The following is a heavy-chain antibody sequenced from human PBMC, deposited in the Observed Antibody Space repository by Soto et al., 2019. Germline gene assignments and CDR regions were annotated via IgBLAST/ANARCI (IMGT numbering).Heavy chain of an antibody. CDR3: AKGIVGADN. CDR2: ISWNSGSI. D-gene: IGHD1-26*01. J-gene: IGHJ4*02. V-gene: IGHV3-9*01. Sequence: EVQLVESGGGLVQPGRSLRLSCAASGFTFDDYAMHWVRQAPGKGLEWVSGISWNSGSIGYADSVKGRFTNSRDNAKNSLYLQMNSLRAEDTALYYCAKGIVGADNWGQGTLVTVSS. CDR1: GFTFDDYA.